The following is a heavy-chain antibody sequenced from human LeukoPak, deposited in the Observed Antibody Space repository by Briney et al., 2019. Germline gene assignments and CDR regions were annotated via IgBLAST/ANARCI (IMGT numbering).Heavy chain of an antibody. CDR2: VTAYNYNT. D-gene: IGHD3-22*01. CDR1: RYTFTSYG. Sequence: ASVKVSCKPSRYTFTSYGIIWVRQAPGQGLEWMGCVTAYNYNTNYAQKLQGRVTMTTDTSTSTAYMELRSLRSDDTGGYYCARYLGPGDSSGYGFDYWGQGTLVTVSS. CDR3: ARYLGPGDSSGYGFDY. J-gene: IGHJ4*02. V-gene: IGHV1-18*01.